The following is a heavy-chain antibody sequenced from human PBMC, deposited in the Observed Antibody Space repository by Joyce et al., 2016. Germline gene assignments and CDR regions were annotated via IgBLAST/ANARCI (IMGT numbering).Heavy chain of an antibody. CDR1: GYTFTNYA. Sequence: QVQLVQSGAEVKKPGASVKFSCKAFGYTFTNYAIHWVRQAPGQRREWMGWITAGNGNTKYSEKFQGRFTITRDTSASTAYMELSNLRDEDTGVYYCVRDRAVDQDVWGQGTTVTVSS. CDR2: ITAGNGNT. CDR3: VRDRAVDQDV. V-gene: IGHV1-3*01. J-gene: IGHJ6*02. D-gene: IGHD3-10*01.